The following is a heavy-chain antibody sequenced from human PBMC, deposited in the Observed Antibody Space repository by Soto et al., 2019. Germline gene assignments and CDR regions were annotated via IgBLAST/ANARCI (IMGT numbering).Heavy chain of an antibody. CDR3: ASVYDDILTGYLFDY. CDR2: INAGNGNT. D-gene: IGHD3-9*01. V-gene: IGHV1-3*01. J-gene: IGHJ4*02. CDR1: GYTFTGYA. Sequence: ASVKVSCKASGYTFTGYAMHWVRRAPGQRLEWMGWINAGNGNTKYSQKFQGRVTMTEDTSTDTAYMELSSLRSEDTAVYYCASVYDDILTGYLFDYWGQGTLVTVSS.